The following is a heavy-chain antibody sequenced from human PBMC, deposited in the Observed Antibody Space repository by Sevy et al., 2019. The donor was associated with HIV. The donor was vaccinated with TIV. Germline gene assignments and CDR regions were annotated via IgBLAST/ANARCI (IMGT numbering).Heavy chain of an antibody. CDR1: GFTFSSYA. V-gene: IGHV3-23*01. CDR2: ISGSGGST. J-gene: IGHJ4*02. CDR3: AKGGGGFWSTHYFDY. Sequence: GGSLRLSCAASGFTFSSYAMSWVRQAPGKGLEWVSAISGSGGSTYYADSVKGRFTISRDNSKNTLYLQMNSLRAEDTAVYYCAKGGGGFWSTHYFDYWGQGTLVTVSS. D-gene: IGHD3-3*01.